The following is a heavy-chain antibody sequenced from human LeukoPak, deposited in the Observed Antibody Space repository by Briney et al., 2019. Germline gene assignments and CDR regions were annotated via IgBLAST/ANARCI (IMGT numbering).Heavy chain of an antibody. J-gene: IGHJ4*02. V-gene: IGHV3-48*03. CDR1: GFTFSSYE. D-gene: IGHD5-18*01. Sequence: PGGSLRLSCAASGFTFSSYEMNWVRQAPGKGLEWVSYISSSGCTIYYADSVKGRFTISRDNAKNSLYLQMNSLRAEDTAVYYCAREVDTTQFDYWGQGTLVTVSS. CDR2: ISSSGCTI. CDR3: AREVDTTQFDY.